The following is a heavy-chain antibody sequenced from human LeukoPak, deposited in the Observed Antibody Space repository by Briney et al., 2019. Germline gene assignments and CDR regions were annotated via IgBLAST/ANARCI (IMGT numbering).Heavy chain of an antibody. J-gene: IGHJ6*03. D-gene: IGHD2-15*01. CDR3: AKNGDRGAYCSGGSCYPYFYYYMDV. Sequence: PGGSLRLSCAASGFSFSSYAMSWVRQAPGKGLEWVSLISGSGGSTYYADSVKGRFTISRDNSKNTLYLQMNSLRAEDTAIYYCAKNGDRGAYCSGGSCYPYFYYYMDVWGKGTTVTISS. CDR1: GFSFSSYA. CDR2: ISGSGGST. V-gene: IGHV3-23*01.